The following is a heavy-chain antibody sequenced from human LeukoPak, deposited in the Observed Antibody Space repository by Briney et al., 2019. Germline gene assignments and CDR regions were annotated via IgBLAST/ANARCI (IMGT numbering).Heavy chain of an antibody. CDR3: ARDGDTVLTRGYYYYMDV. V-gene: IGHV3-23*01. CDR1: ELTFSSYA. CDR2: IRGSGGST. D-gene: IGHD4-23*01. Sequence: PGGSLRLSCAASELTFSSYAMSWVRQAPGKGLEWVSGIRGSGGSTYYADSVKGRFTISRDNARNSLYLQMNSLRAEDTALYYCARDGDTVLTRGYYYYMDVWGKGTTVTVSS. J-gene: IGHJ6*03.